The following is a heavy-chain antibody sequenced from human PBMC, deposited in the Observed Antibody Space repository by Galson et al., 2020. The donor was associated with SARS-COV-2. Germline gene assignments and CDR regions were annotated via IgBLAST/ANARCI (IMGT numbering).Heavy chain of an antibody. V-gene: IGHV5-51*01. D-gene: IGHD1-1*01. CDR3: ARQRGGNAFDI. CDR1: GFTFTGYW. CDR2: IYPGDPDI. J-gene: IGHJ3*02. Sequence: GESLKISCEASGFTFTGYWIGWVRQMPGKGLEWMGIIYPGDPDIRYSPSFKGQVTISADISLRTAYLQWSNLKASDTAVYYCARQRGGNAFDIWGQGTLVTVSS.